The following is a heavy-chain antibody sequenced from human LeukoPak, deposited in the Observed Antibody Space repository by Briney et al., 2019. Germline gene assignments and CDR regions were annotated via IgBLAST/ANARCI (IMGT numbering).Heavy chain of an antibody. Sequence: SETLSLTCAVYGGSFSGYYWSWIRQPPRKGLEWIGEINHSGSTNYNPSLKSRVAISVDTSKNQFSLKLSSVTAADTAVYYCARGRNSSSSQAFDYWGQGTLVTVSS. V-gene: IGHV4-34*01. D-gene: IGHD6-6*01. J-gene: IGHJ4*02. CDR1: GGSFSGYY. CDR2: INHSGST. CDR3: ARGRNSSSSQAFDY.